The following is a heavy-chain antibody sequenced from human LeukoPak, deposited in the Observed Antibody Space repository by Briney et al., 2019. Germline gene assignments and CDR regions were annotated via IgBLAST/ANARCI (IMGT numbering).Heavy chain of an antibody. CDR3: ARDRFMYYDILTGYLPDYGMDV. V-gene: IGHV3-30-3*01. D-gene: IGHD3-9*01. CDR1: GFTFSSYA. CDR2: ISYDGSNK. J-gene: IGHJ6*02. Sequence: PGRSLRLSCAASGFTFSSYAMHWVRQAPGKGREWVAVISYDGSNKYYADSVKGQFTISRDNSKNTLYLQMNSLRAEDTAVYYCARDRFMYYDILTGYLPDYGMDVWGQGTTVTVSS.